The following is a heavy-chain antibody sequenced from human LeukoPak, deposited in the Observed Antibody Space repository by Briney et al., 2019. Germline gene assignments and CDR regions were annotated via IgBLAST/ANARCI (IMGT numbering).Heavy chain of an antibody. Sequence: ASVTVSCKASGYTFTSYYMHWVRQAPGQGLEWMGIINPSGGSTSYAQKFQGRVTMTRDMSTSTVYMELSSLRSEDTAVYYCARASNYYDSSGYYLGYYFDYWGQGTLVTVSS. D-gene: IGHD3-22*01. CDR1: GYTFTSYY. CDR2: INPSGGST. J-gene: IGHJ4*02. V-gene: IGHV1-46*01. CDR3: ARASNYYDSSGYYLGYYFDY.